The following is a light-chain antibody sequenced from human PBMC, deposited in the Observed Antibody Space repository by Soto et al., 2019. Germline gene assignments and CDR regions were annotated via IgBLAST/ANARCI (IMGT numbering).Light chain of an antibody. Sequence: EIVLTQSPATLSVSPGESATLSCRASQSISSNLAWYQQKPGQAPRLLIYGASTRATGIPARFSGSGSGTEFTLTISSLQSEDFAVYYSQQYYTWPRTFGQGTKVEIK. CDR2: GAS. CDR1: QSISSN. V-gene: IGKV3-15*01. J-gene: IGKJ1*01. CDR3: QQYYTWPRT.